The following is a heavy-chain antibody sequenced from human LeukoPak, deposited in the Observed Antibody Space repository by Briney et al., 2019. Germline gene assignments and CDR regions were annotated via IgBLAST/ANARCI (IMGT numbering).Heavy chain of an antibody. CDR2: ISYDGSNK. CDR3: AKLCSTSCYGSGSLIDY. CDR1: GFTFSSYG. Sequence: GGSLRLSCAASGFTFSSYGMHWVRQAPGKGLEWVAVISYDGSNKYYADSVMGRFTISRDNSKNTLYLQMNSLRAEDTAVYYCAKLCSTSCYGSGSLIDYWGQGTLVTVSS. V-gene: IGHV3-30*18. D-gene: IGHD2-2*01. J-gene: IGHJ4*02.